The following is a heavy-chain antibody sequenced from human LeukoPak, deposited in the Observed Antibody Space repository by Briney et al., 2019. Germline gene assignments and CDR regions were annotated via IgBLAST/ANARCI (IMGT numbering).Heavy chain of an antibody. CDR2: ISGSGDST. D-gene: IGHD3-16*02. CDR3: AKVSPSYDYVWGSYRPGEGPLDY. V-gene: IGHV3-23*01. J-gene: IGHJ4*02. CDR1: GFTFSNYA. Sequence: GGSLRLSCAASGFTFSNYAMSWVRQAPGKGLAWVSAISGSGDSTYYADSVKGRFTISRDNSKNTLYLQMNSLRAEDTAVYYCAKVSPSYDYVWGSYRPGEGPLDYWGQGTLVTVSS.